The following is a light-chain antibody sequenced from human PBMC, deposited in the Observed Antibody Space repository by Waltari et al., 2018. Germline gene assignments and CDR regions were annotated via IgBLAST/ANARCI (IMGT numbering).Light chain of an antibody. CDR3: QQRSNWWT. CDR2: DAS. J-gene: IGKJ1*01. V-gene: IGKV3-11*01. CDR1: QSVSNY. Sequence: LSPGERAALSCRASQSVSNYLAWYQEKPGQVPRLLIYDASNRATGIPARFSGSGSGTDFTLTISSLEPEDFAVYYCQQRSNWWTFGQGTKVEIK.